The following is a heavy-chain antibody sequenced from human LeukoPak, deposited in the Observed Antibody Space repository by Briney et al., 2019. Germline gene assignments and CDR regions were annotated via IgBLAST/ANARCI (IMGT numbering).Heavy chain of an antibody. Sequence: GGSLRLSCAASGFTFSSYGMHWVRQAPGKGLEWVAVIWYGGSNKYYADSVKGRFTISRDNSKNTLYLQTNSLSAEDTAMYYCRRQFLVGVSWGPGTLVTVSS. CDR1: GFTFSSYG. D-gene: IGHD5/OR15-5a*01. V-gene: IGHV3-33*08. CDR2: IWYGGSNK. CDR3: RRQFLVGVS. J-gene: IGHJ5*02.